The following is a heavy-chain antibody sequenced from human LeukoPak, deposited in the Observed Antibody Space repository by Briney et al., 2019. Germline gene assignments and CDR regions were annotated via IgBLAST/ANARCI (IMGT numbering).Heavy chain of an antibody. CDR1: GGSFSGYY. CDR2: INHSGST. Sequence: SETLSLTCAVYGGSFSGYYWSWIRQPPGKGLEWIGEINHSGSTNYNPSLKSRVTISVDTSKNQFSLKLTSVTAADTAVYYCARYNILTASDYWGQGILVTVSS. J-gene: IGHJ4*02. V-gene: IGHV4-34*01. CDR3: ARYNILTASDY. D-gene: IGHD3-9*01.